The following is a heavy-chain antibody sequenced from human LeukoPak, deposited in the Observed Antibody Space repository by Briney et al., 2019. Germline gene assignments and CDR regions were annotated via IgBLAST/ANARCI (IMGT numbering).Heavy chain of an antibody. D-gene: IGHD3-10*01. CDR2: ISAYNGNT. J-gene: IGHJ6*03. Sequence: ASVKVSCKASGYTFTSYGISWVRQAPGQGLEWTGWISAYNGNTNYAQKLQGRVTMTTDTSTSTAYMELRSLRSDDTAVYYCARAGLGPVYYYMDVWGKGTTVTVSS. V-gene: IGHV1-18*01. CDR1: GYTFTSYG. CDR3: ARAGLGPVYYYMDV.